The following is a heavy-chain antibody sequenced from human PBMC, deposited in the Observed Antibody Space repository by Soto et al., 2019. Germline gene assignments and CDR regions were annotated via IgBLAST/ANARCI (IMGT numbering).Heavy chain of an antibody. D-gene: IGHD6-13*01. Sequence: SETLSLTCTVSGGSISSYYWSWIRQPAGKGLEWIGRIYTSGSTNYNPSLKSRVTMSVDTSKNQFSLKLSSVTAADTAVYYCARDSLLAAAGTPIYYYYGMDVWGQGTTVTV. J-gene: IGHJ6*02. V-gene: IGHV4-4*07. CDR3: ARDSLLAAAGTPIYYYYGMDV. CDR2: IYTSGST. CDR1: GGSISSYY.